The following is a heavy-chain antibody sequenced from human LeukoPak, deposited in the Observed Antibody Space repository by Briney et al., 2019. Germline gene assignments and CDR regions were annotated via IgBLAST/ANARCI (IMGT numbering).Heavy chain of an antibody. D-gene: IGHD4-17*01. CDR1: GFTFSSYG. CDR3: AKQPHYTVTTSYYFDY. CDR2: ISYDGSNK. J-gene: IGHJ4*02. Sequence: PGRSLRLSCAASGFTFSSYGMHWVRQAPGKGLEWVAVISYDGSNKYYADSVKGRSTISRDNSKDTLSLQMDSLRAEDTAVYYCAKQPHYTVTTSYYFDYWGQGTLVTVSS. V-gene: IGHV3-30*18.